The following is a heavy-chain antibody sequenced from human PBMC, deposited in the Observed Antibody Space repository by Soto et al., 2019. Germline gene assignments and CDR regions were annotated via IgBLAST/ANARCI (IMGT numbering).Heavy chain of an antibody. CDR3: ARLSTSAGRRDLAC. Sequence: EVQLVESGGGLVQPGGSLRLSCAASGFSLSSYWMSWVRQAPGKGLEWVANMNQDGSERDYVGSVKGRFTFTRDNAKNSLYLQMNSLIAEDTAVYYCARLSTSAGRRDLACWGQGTLVTVSS. J-gene: IGHJ4*02. V-gene: IGHV3-7*01. CDR2: MNQDGSER. CDR1: GFSLSSYW.